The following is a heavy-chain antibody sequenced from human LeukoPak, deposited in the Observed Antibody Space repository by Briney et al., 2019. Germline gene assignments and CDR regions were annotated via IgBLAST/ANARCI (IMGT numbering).Heavy chain of an antibody. CDR3: AGGGLHDYSNPPHYFDY. CDR1: GGTFSSYA. V-gene: IGHV1-69*05. D-gene: IGHD4-11*01. J-gene: IGHJ4*02. Sequence: SVKVSCKASGGTFSSYAISWVRQAPGQGLEWMGGIIPIFGTANYAQKFQGRVTITTDESTSTAYMELSSLRSEDTAVYYCAGGGLHDYSNPPHYFDYWGQGTLVTVSS. CDR2: IIPIFGTA.